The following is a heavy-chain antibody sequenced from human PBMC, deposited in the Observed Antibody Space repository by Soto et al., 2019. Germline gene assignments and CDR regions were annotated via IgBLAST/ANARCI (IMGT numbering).Heavy chain of an antibody. Sequence: SETLSLTCSVSRSSINNNYHYWGSVRKPPGKGLEWIGSASFTGTTYYSPSLKSRVTTSIDTSRKQFPLKLNSETAADKALYACGRAHPVAGTTNWFEPWGQGTLVT. CDR3: GRAHPVAGTTNWFEP. CDR2: ASFTGTT. V-gene: IGHV4-39*06. D-gene: IGHD6-19*01. J-gene: IGHJ5*02. CDR1: RSSINNNYHY.